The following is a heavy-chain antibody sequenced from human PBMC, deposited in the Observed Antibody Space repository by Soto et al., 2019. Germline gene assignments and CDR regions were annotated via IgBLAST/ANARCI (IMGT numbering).Heavy chain of an antibody. D-gene: IGHD4-17*01. Sequence: ASVKVSCKASGYTFTSYDTNWVRQATGQGLEWMGWMNHNSGNTGYAQKFQGRVTMTRNTSISTAYMELSSMRSEDTAVYYCARGEYCDYGLCYYYYMDVWGKGTTVTVSS. CDR1: GYTFTSYD. CDR2: MNHNSGNT. J-gene: IGHJ6*03. V-gene: IGHV1-8*01. CDR3: ARGEYCDYGLCYYYYMDV.